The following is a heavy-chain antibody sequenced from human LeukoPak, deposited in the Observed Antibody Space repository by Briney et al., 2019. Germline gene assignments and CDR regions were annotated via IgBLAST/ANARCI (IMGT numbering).Heavy chain of an antibody. CDR1: GFTVRSHR. Sequence: PGESLRLSCAASGFTVRSHRLIWVRQAPGKGLERVSVIYNTGSTYYADSVMGRFIISRDISKNTLYLQINGLRPDDTALYYCATDPGLRWSFDFWGQGTLVTVSS. CDR2: IYNTGST. J-gene: IGHJ4*02. D-gene: IGHD4-23*01. CDR3: ATDPGLRWSFDF. V-gene: IGHV3-53*05.